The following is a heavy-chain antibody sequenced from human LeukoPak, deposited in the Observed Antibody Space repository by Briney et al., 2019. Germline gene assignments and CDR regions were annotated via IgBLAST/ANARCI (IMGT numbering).Heavy chain of an antibody. Sequence: KTSETLSLXCAVSGYSNSSGYYWGWIRQPPGKGLAWIGSIYHSGSTYYNPSLKSRVTISVDTSKNQFSLKLSSVTAADTAVYYCARYTSVHCSSTSCYSNWFDPWGQGTLVTVSS. D-gene: IGHD2-2*01. J-gene: IGHJ5*02. CDR1: GYSNSSGYY. CDR2: IYHSGST. V-gene: IGHV4-38-2*01. CDR3: ARYTSVHCSSTSCYSNWFDP.